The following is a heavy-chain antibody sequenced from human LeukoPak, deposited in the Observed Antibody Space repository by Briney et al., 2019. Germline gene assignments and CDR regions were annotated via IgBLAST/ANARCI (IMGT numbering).Heavy chain of an antibody. J-gene: IGHJ6*03. Sequence: SETLSLTCAVYGGSFSGYYWSWIRQPPGKGLEWIGAINHSGSTNYNPSLKSRVTISVDTSKNQFSLKLSSVTAADTAVYYCARQGITMIVVVITTYYYYYMDVWGKGTTVTVSS. CDR2: INHSGST. V-gene: IGHV4-34*01. CDR3: ARQGITMIVVVITTYYYYYMDV. CDR1: GGSFSGYY. D-gene: IGHD3-22*01.